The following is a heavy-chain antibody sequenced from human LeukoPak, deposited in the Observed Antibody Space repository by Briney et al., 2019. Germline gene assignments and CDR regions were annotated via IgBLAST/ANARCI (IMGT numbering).Heavy chain of an antibody. CDR3: ARGRYDYVWGSYRLSAFDI. CDR1: GGSISSYY. V-gene: IGHV4-59*08. D-gene: IGHD3-16*02. CDR2: IYYSGST. J-gene: IGHJ3*02. Sequence: SETLSLTCTVSGGSISSYYWSWIRQPPGKGLEWIGYIYYSGSTNYNPSLKSRVTISVDTSKNQFSLKLSSVTAADTAVYYCARGRYDYVWGSYRLSAFDIWGQGTMVTVSS.